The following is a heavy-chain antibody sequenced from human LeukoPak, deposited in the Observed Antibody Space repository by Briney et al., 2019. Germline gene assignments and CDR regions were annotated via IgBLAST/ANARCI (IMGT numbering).Heavy chain of an antibody. CDR1: GFTFSSYT. V-gene: IGHV3-21*01. CDR2: ISSGSIYI. D-gene: IGHD2-8*02. CDR3: ARGVVYHHDAFDI. Sequence: GGSLRLSCAASGFTFSSYTMNWVRQAPGKGLEWVSSISSGSIYIYYADSVKGRFTISRDNAKNSLYLQMNSLRAEDTAVYYCARGVVYHHDAFDIWGQGTMVTVSS. J-gene: IGHJ3*02.